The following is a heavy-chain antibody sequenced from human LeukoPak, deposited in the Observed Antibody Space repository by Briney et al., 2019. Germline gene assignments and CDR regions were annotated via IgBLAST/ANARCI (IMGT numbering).Heavy chain of an antibody. Sequence: GGSLRLSCAASGFTFSNYGMHWVRQAPGKGLEWVAIIWYDGSNKYYADSVKGRFTISRDNSKNTLYLQMSSLRAEDTAVYYCGSGPVGTTVPWGQGTLVTVSS. CDR2: IWYDGSNK. D-gene: IGHD1-1*01. J-gene: IGHJ5*02. CDR1: GFTFSNYG. CDR3: GSGPVGTTVP. V-gene: IGHV3-33*01.